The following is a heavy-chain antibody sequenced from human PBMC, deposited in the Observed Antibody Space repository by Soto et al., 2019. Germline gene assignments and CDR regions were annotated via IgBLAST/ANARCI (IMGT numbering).Heavy chain of an antibody. V-gene: IGHV6-1*01. J-gene: IGHJ6*03. CDR1: GDSVSSNSAA. Sequence: SQTLSLTCAISGDSVSSNSAAWNWIRQSPSRGLEWLGRTYYRSKWYNDYAVSVKSRITINPDTSKNQFSLQLNSVTPEDTAVYYCARAVDIVVVVAATRSYYYYMDVWGKGTTVTVSS. CDR3: ARAVDIVVVVAATRSYYYYMDV. CDR2: TYYRSKWYN. D-gene: IGHD2-15*01.